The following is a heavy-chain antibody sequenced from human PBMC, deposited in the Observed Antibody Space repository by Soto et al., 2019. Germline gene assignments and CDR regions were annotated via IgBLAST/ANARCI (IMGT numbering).Heavy chain of an antibody. CDR2: IYYSGST. V-gene: IGHV4-31*03. CDR3: ARLAPPEYFFDS. Sequence: ASETLSLTCSVSGGSISSSGYYWSWVRQHPGKGLEWIGHIYYSGSTYYNPSLKSRVTILVDTSQNQFFLKLDSVTAADTAVYFCARLAPPEYFFDSWGQGTLVTVSS. J-gene: IGHJ4*02. CDR1: GGSISSSGYY.